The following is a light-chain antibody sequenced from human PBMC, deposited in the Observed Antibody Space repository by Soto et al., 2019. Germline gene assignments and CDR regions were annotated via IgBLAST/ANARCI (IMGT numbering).Light chain of an antibody. CDR1: SSDVGATDY. CDR2: EVN. V-gene: IGLV2-8*01. Sequence: QSALTQPPSASGSPGQSVAISCTGTSSDVGATDYVSWYQQHSGKAPKLLLYEVNKRPSGVPDRFSGSKSGNTASLTVSAIQADDDADYYCISHAGASNVLGTGTKLTVL. J-gene: IGLJ1*01. CDR3: ISHAGASNV.